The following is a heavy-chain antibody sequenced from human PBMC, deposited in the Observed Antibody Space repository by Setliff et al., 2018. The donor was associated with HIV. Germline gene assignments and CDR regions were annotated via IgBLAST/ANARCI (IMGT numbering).Heavy chain of an antibody. CDR2: IYYSGNT. CDR1: GGSISSGSYY. D-gene: IGHD1-26*01. CDR3: AKTSVGATGLYAFDI. J-gene: IGHJ3*02. V-gene: IGHV4-61*01. Sequence: SETLSLTCTVSGGSISSGSYYWNWIRQPPGKGLEWIGYIYYSGNTNYNPSLKSRVTISVDTSKNQFSLKLSSVTAADTAVYYCAKTSVGATGLYAFDIWGQGTMVTVSS.